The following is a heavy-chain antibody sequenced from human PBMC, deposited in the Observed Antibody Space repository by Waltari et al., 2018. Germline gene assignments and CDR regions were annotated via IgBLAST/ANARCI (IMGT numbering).Heavy chain of an antibody. D-gene: IGHD6-6*01. CDR3: TRGSTTAARCMDS. V-gene: IGHV3-30*01. CDR1: GFTFRTYT. CDR2: ILYDGSNT. J-gene: IGHJ4*02. Sequence: VQLVESGGGVVQPGRSLRLSCAASGFTFRTYTMHWVRQAPGKGLEWVALILYDGSNTYYADSVKGRFTISRDNSKNTLYLQMNSLRPDDRAVYYCTRGSTTAARCMDSWGQGTLVTVSS.